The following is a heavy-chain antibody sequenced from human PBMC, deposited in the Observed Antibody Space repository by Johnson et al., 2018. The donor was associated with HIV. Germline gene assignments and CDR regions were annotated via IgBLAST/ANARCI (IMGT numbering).Heavy chain of an antibody. CDR2: IWNDGSHK. CDR3: AKGRELGYCAGGVCSDSFDV. D-gene: IGHD2-8*02. J-gene: IGHJ3*01. Sequence: VQLVESGGGLVQPGGSLRLSCAASGFIFSYYGMHWVRQAPGKGLAWVAIIWNDGSHKYYADSVKGRFTISRDNSKNTLYLQMKSLTAEDTAVYYCAKGRELGYCAGGVCSDSFDVWGQGTLVTVSS. CDR1: GFIFSYYG. V-gene: IGHV3-33*06.